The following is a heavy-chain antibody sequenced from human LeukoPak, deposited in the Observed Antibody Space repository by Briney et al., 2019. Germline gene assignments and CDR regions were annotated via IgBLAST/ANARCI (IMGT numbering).Heavy chain of an antibody. CDR1: GFTFSDYY. Sequence: GGSLRLSCAASGFTFSDYYMSWIRQAPGKGLEWVSYISSSGSTIYYADSVKGRSTISRDNAKNSLYLQMNSLRAEDTAVYYCAKDESSSQYYFDYWGQGTLVTVSS. CDR3: AKDESSSQYYFDY. J-gene: IGHJ4*02. CDR2: ISSSGSTI. D-gene: IGHD6-13*01. V-gene: IGHV3-11*04.